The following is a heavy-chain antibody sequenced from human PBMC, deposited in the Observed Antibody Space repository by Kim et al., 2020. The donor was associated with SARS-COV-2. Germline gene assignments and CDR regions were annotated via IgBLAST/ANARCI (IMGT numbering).Heavy chain of an antibody. CDR3: AREEDLGGNGEFDY. CDR1: GGTFSSYA. J-gene: IGHJ4*02. CDR2: IIPIFGTA. V-gene: IGHV1-69*13. Sequence: SVKVSCKASGGTFSSYAISWVRQAPGQGLEWMGGIIPIFGTANYAQKFQGRVTITADESTSTAYMELSSLRSEDTAVYYCAREEDLGGNGEFDYWGQGTLVTVSS. D-gene: IGHD2-15*01.